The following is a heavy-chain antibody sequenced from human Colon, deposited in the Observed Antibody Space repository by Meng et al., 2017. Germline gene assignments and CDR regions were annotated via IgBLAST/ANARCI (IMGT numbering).Heavy chain of an antibody. CDR1: GGSISGYM. CDR3: ARGVGAFV. J-gene: IGHJ4*02. CDR2: ISYTGNT. Sequence: ESLKISCTVSGGSISGYMWSWIRQPPGKGLEWLGYISYTGNTNHNPSLRGRVTMSVDTSKNQFSLTLTSVTAADTAVYYCARGVGAFVWGQGTLVTVSS. D-gene: IGHD1-26*01. V-gene: IGHV4-59*01.